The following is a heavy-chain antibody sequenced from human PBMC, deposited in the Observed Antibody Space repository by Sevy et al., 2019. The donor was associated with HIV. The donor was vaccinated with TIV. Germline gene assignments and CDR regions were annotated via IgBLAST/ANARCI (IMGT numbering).Heavy chain of an antibody. J-gene: IGHJ6*02. CDR3: ARDRDLSGSYLEYYHYAMDV. D-gene: IGHD1-26*01. CDR2: IDPSGST. Sequence: ASVKFSCKASGYTFITYYVHWVRQAPGQGLEWMGLIDPSGSTRYAQKFQGRVSMTGDTSTTTVYMELSSLTSEDTAVYDCARDRDLSGSYLEYYHYAMDVWGQGTTVTVSS. V-gene: IGHV1-46*01. CDR1: GYTFITYY.